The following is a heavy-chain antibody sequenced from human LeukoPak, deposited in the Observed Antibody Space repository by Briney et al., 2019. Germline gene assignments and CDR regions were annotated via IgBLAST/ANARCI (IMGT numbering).Heavy chain of an antibody. J-gene: IGHJ5*02. CDR1: GYTFTGYY. CDR3: ARVYYDSSGYLGTRRFDP. V-gene: IGHV1-8*02. Sequence: GASVKVSCKASGYTFTGYYMHWVRQAPGQGLEWMGWMNPNSGNTGYAQKFQGRVTMTRNTSISTAYMELSSLRSEDTAVYYCARVYYDSSGYLGTRRFDPWGQGTLVTVSS. CDR2: MNPNSGNT. D-gene: IGHD3-22*01.